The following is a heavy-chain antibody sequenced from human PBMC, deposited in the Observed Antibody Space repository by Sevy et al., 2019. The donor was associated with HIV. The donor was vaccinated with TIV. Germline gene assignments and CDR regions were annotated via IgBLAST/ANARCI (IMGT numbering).Heavy chain of an antibody. V-gene: IGHV3-15*07. CDR3: TTDRSLLWFGELLSDYYYYGMDV. J-gene: IGHJ6*02. CDR2: IKSKTDGGTT. D-gene: IGHD3-10*01. Sequence: GGSLRLSCAASGFTFSNAWMNWVRQAPGKGLEWVGRIKSKTDGGTTDYAAPVKGRFTISRDDSKNTRYLQMNSLKTEDTAVYYCTTDRSLLWFGELLSDYYYYGMDVWGQGTTVTVSS. CDR1: GFTFSNAW.